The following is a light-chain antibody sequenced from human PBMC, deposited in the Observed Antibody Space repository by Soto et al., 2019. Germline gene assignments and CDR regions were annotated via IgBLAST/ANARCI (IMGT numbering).Light chain of an antibody. CDR2: GAS. CDR1: QSISSN. Sequence: GLTQSPATLSVSPGERATLSCRASQSISSNLAWYQQQPGQAPRLLNYGASNRATGIPDRFSGSGSGTDFTLTISILEPEDFAVYYCQQYGSSGTFGQGTKVDIK. J-gene: IGKJ1*01. V-gene: IGKV3-20*01. CDR3: QQYGSSGT.